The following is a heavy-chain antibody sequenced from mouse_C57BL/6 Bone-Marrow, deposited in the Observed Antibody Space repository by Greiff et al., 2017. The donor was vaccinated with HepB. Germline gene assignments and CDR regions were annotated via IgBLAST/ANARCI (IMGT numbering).Heavy chain of an antibody. CDR1: GYSITSGYD. CDR2: ISYSGST. D-gene: IGHD1-1*01. CDR3: ARGDYYGSFDY. Sequence: EVKLVESGPGMVKPSQSLSLTCTVTGYSITSGYDWHWIRHFPGNKLEWMGYISYSGSTNYNPSLKSRISITHDTSKNHFFLKLNSVTTEDTATYYCARGDYYGSFDYWGQGTTLTVSS. J-gene: IGHJ2*01. V-gene: IGHV3-1*01.